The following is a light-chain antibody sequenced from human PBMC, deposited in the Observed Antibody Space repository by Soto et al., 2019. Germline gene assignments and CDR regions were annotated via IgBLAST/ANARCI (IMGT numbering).Light chain of an antibody. CDR2: DAS. CDR1: HIVSNN. V-gene: IGKV3-15*01. CDR3: QQYTNWPLT. Sequence: EIVLTQSPATLSVSPGERATLSCRASHIVSNNLAWYQQKPGQAPRLLIYDASTRATGIPARFSGSGSGTEFTLTISSLQSEDFAVYYCQQYTNWPLTFGEGTKVEIK. J-gene: IGKJ4*01.